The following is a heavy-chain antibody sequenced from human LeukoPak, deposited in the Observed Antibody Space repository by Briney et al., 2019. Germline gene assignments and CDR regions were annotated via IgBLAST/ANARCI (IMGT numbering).Heavy chain of an antibody. V-gene: IGHV1-69*06. D-gene: IGHD2-2*01. Sequence: SVKVSCKASGGTFSSYAISWVRQAPGQGLEWMGGIIPIFGTANYAQKFQGRVTITADKSTSTAYMELSSLRSEETAVYYCAWGGGHCSSTSCYAGNWFDPWGQGTLVTVSS. CDR2: IIPIFGTA. J-gene: IGHJ5*02. CDR3: AWGGGHCSSTSCYAGNWFDP. CDR1: GGTFSSYA.